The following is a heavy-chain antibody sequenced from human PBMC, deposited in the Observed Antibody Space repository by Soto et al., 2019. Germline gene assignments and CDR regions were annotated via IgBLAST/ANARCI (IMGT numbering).Heavy chain of an antibody. CDR2: INPNSGGT. J-gene: IGHJ6*02. D-gene: IGHD6-13*01. CDR1: GYTFTGYY. Sequence: ASVKVSCKASGYTFTGYYMHWVRQAPGQGLEWMGWINPNSGGTNYAQKFQGWVTMTRDTSISTAYMELSRLRSDDTAVYYCARDPRLGSSPDSYYYYYGMDVSGQATTVPVSS. V-gene: IGHV1-2*04. CDR3: ARDPRLGSSPDSYYYYYGMDV.